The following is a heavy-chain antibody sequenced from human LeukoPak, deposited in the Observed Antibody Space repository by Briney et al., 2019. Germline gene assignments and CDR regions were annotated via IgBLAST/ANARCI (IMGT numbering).Heavy chain of an antibody. V-gene: IGHV3-23*01. Sequence: GGSLRLSCAASGFPLSSYAMSWVRQVPGKGLEWVSATSSSDDGTYHADSVRGRFTIYRDNFRNTLYLQMNSLRAEDTAVYYCAKVLIWTYGSGNYYKGAFDIWGQGTMVTVFS. J-gene: IGHJ3*02. CDR2: TSSSDDGT. CDR3: AKVLIWTYGSGNYYKGAFDI. D-gene: IGHD3-10*01. CDR1: GFPLSSYA.